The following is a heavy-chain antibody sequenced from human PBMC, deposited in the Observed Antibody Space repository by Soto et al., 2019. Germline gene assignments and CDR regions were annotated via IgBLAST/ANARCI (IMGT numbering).Heavy chain of an antibody. J-gene: IGHJ3*02. CDR1: GFTFSSYA. CDR2: ISYDGSNK. D-gene: IGHD2-2*01. CDR3: ARPTDIVLVPAARGGAFDI. Sequence: QVQLVESGGGVVQPGRSLRLSCAASGFTFSSYAMHWVRQAPGKGLEWVAVISYDGSNKYYADSVKGRFTISRDNSKNXLXXQMNSLRAEDTAVYYCARPTDIVLVPAARGGAFDIWGQGTMVTVSS. V-gene: IGHV3-30-3*01.